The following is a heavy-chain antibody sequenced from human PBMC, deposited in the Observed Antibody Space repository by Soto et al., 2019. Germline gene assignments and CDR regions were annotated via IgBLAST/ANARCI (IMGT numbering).Heavy chain of an antibody. V-gene: IGHV4-4*07. Sequence: SLTCTVSGGSISSYYWSWIRQTAGKGLEWIGRIYPSGNTNYNPSLKSRVTLSIDTSKNQLSLKMSSVTAADTAVYFCAGDEGYYYSGMDVWGRGTLVTVSS. CDR2: IYPSGNT. CDR1: GGSISSYY. CDR3: AGDEGYYYSGMDV. J-gene: IGHJ6*02.